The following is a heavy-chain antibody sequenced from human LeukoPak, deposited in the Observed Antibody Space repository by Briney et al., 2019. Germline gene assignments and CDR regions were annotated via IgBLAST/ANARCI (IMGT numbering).Heavy chain of an antibody. CDR3: ARVKAPADYYDISGYPNWLDP. CDR2: INPSGGST. Sequence: ASVKVSCKASGYTFTSYYMHWVRQAPGQGLEWVGIINPSGGSTSYVQKFQGRVTMRRDTSRSKVYMELSSMRSEDTGVYYCARVKAPADYYDISGYPNWLDPWGEGTLVTVSS. D-gene: IGHD3-22*01. CDR1: GYTFTSYY. V-gene: IGHV1-46*01. J-gene: IGHJ5*02.